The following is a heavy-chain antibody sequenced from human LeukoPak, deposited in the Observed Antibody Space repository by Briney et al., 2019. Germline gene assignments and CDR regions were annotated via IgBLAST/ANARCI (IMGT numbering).Heavy chain of an antibody. CDR1: GGSFSGYY. CDR2: INHSGST. V-gene: IGHV4-34*01. CDR3: ARGGVTSLGY. Sequence: SETLSLTGAVYGGSFSGYYWSWIRQPPGKGLEWIGEINHSGSTNYNPSLKSRVTISVDTSKNQFSLKLSSVTAADTAVYYCARGGVTSLGYWGQGTLVTVSS. D-gene: IGHD5-18*01. J-gene: IGHJ4*02.